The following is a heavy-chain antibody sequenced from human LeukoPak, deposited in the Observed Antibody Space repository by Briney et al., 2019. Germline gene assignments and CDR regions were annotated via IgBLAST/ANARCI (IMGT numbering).Heavy chain of an antibody. CDR2: IIPIFGTA. V-gene: IGHV1-69*13. J-gene: IGHJ3*02. CDR1: GGTFSSYA. CDR3: ARGSGSYYHDAFDI. Sequence: SVKVSCKASGGTFSSYAISWVRQAPGQGLEWMGGIIPIFGTANYAQKFQGRVTITADESTSTAYMELSSLRSEDPAVYYCARGSGSYYHDAFDIWGQGTMVTVSS. D-gene: IGHD3-10*01.